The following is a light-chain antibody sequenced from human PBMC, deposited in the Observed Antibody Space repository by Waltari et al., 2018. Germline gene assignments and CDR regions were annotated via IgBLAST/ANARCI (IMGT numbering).Light chain of an antibody. CDR2: GTF. CDR3: QQYDISPLT. CDR1: QTIRTTY. V-gene: IGKV3-20*01. Sequence: EIVLTQSPGTLSLSPGEGATLSCRTSQTIRTTYLAWYQQKPGQAPTLLSYGTFSRATGIPDRVTGSGSGTDFSLTISSLEAEDFATYYCQQYDISPLTFGGGTKVEIK. J-gene: IGKJ4*01.